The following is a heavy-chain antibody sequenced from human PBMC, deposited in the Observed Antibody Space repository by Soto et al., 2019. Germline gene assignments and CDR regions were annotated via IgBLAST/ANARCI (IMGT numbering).Heavy chain of an antibody. CDR2: INPNSGGT. Sequence: ASVKVPCKASGYTFTGYYMHWVRQAPGQGLEWMGWINPNSGGTHCAQKFQGRVTMTRDTSISTAYMELSRLRSDDTAVYYCARMRTGYSSRWEGMDVWGQGTTVTVSS. J-gene: IGHJ6*02. D-gene: IGHD6-13*01. CDR1: GYTFTGYY. V-gene: IGHV1-2*02. CDR3: ARMRTGYSSRWEGMDV.